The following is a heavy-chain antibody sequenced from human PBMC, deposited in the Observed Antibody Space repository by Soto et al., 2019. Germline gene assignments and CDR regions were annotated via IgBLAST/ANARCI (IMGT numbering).Heavy chain of an antibody. D-gene: IGHD6-13*01. CDR2: ISYDGSNK. V-gene: IGHV3-30*03. Sequence: GGSLRLSCAASGFTFSSYGMHWVRQAPGKGLEWVAVISYDGSNKYYADSVKGRFTISRDNSKNTLYLQMNSLRAEDTAVYYCARDFSSSWYENYYYYGMDVWGQGTTVTVSS. J-gene: IGHJ6*02. CDR3: ARDFSSSWYENYYYYGMDV. CDR1: GFTFSSYG.